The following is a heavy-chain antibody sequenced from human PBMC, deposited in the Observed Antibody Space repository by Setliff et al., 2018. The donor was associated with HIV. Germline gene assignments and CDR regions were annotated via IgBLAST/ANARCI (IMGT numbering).Heavy chain of an antibody. Sequence: PSETLSLTCSVSGGSISGNDWSWIRQPPGKGLEWIGYSSTSGCTNCNPSLESRVTISVDTSKNQVSLKLRSVTAADTAFSYCARDRSRHYGAGGRLDVWGKGTTVTVSS. CDR3: ARDRSRHYGAGGRLDV. CDR2: SSTSGCT. CDR1: GGSISGND. J-gene: IGHJ6*04. D-gene: IGHD4-17*01. V-gene: IGHV4-4*08.